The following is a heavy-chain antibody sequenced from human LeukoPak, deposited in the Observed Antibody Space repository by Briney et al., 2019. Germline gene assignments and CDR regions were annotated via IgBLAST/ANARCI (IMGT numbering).Heavy chain of an antibody. CDR2: IIPIFGTA. V-gene: IGHV1-69*13. D-gene: IGHD5-24*01. Sequence: EASVNVSCKASGGTFSSYAISWVRQAPGQGLEWMGGIIPIFGTANYAQKFQGRVTITADESTSTAYMELSSLRSEDTAVYYCARVQRDGYSDWGQGTLVTVSS. J-gene: IGHJ4*02. CDR1: GGTFSSYA. CDR3: ARVQRDGYSD.